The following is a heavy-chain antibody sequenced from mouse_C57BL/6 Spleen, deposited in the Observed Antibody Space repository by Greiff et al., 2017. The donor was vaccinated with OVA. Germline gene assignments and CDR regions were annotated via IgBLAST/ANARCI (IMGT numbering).Heavy chain of an antibody. J-gene: IGHJ4*01. Sequence: EVKLVESGGGLVKPGGSLKLSCAASGFTFSSYTMSWVRQTPEKRLEWVATISGGGSNTYYPDSVKGRFTISRDNAKNTLYLQMSCLRSEDTALYYCATSYYSNYAYAMDYWGQGTSVTVSS. V-gene: IGHV5-9*01. CDR2: ISGGGSNT. CDR1: GFTFSSYT. D-gene: IGHD2-5*01. CDR3: ATSYYSNYAYAMDY.